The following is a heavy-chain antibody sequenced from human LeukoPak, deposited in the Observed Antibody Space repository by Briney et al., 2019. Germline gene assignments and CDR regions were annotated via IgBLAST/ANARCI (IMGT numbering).Heavy chain of an antibody. J-gene: IGHJ2*01. CDR3: TRRPFGGNASPYWYFDL. Sequence: GGSLRLSCAASGFTFTDPAMHWVRQASGKGLEWVGRIRNKPNNYATAYAASVKGRFTISRDDSKNTAFLQMNSLETEDTAVYYCTRRPFGGNASPYWYFDLWGRGTLVTVSS. V-gene: IGHV3-73*01. D-gene: IGHD4-23*01. CDR2: IRNKPNNYAT. CDR1: GFTFTDPA.